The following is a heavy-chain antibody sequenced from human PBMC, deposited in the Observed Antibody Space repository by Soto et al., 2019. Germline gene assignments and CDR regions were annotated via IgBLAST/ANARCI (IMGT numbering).Heavy chain of an antibody. CDR2: IYYSGST. Sequence: QVRLEESGPGLVKPSETLSLICSVSGGSVNNADYFWSWIRHHPENGLEWIGYIYYSGSTRYNPSFKNRATLSIATSKNQLSLRLNSVTVADTAVYFCARDADYGGSRGGMDVWGRGTTVTVSS. J-gene: IGHJ6*02. CDR3: ARDADYGGSRGGMDV. V-gene: IGHV4-31*03. CDR1: GGSVNNADYF. D-gene: IGHD4-17*01.